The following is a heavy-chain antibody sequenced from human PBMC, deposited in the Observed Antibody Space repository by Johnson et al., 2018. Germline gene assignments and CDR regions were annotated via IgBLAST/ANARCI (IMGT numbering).Heavy chain of an antibody. D-gene: IGHD6-25*01. J-gene: IGHJ3*02. CDR2: ARNKANSYTT. CDR3: ARGGRSSGWHDDAFDI. CDR1: GFTFSDHY. V-gene: IGHV3-72*01. Sequence: EVQLVESGGGLVQPGGSLRLSCAASGFTFSDHYMDWVRQAPGKGLEWVGRARNKANSYTTEYAASVKGRFTISRDNVKNSLHLQMNSLRVEDTAVDYCARGGRSSGWHDDAFDIWGQGTMVTVSS.